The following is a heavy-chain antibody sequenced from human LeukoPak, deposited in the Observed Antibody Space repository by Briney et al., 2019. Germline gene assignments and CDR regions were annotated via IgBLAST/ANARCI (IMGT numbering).Heavy chain of an antibody. V-gene: IGHV4-39*01. J-gene: IGHJ6*02. CDR2: THYSGNT. D-gene: IGHD2/OR15-2a*01. Sequence: SETLSLTCTVSGGPISSSSYYWGWIRQPPEKGLEWIGSTHYSGNTYYNASLKSRVTISVDTSKIQFSLKLTSVTAADTAVYYCARHGEGAIVTSYYYAMDVWGRGTTVTVSS. CDR3: ARHGEGAIVTSYYYAMDV. CDR1: GGPISSSSYY.